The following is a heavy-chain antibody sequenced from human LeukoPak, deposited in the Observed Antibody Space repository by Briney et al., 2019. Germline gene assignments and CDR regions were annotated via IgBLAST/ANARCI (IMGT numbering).Heavy chain of an antibody. J-gene: IGHJ5*02. CDR2: IYTSGST. CDR3: ARARITMVRGVIVGLNWFDP. CDR1: GGSISSYY. Sequence: PSGTLSLTCTVSGGSISSYYWSWIRQPAGTGLEWIGRIYTSGSTNYNPSLKSRVTMSVDTSKNQFSLKLSSVTAADTAVYYCARARITMVRGVIVGLNWFDPWGQGTLVTVSS. V-gene: IGHV4-4*07. D-gene: IGHD3-10*01.